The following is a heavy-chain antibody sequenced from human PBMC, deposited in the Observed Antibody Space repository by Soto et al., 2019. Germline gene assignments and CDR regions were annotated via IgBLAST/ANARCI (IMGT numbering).Heavy chain of an antibody. Sequence: PGGSLRLSGAASGFTFSTSWMSWVRQAPGKGLEWVANIKQDGSEKYYVDSVKGRFTVSRDNAKKSLYLQMNSLRAEDTAVYYCAREGHHYGSGYNYWGQGTLVTVSS. V-gene: IGHV3-7*01. CDR3: AREGHHYGSGYNY. J-gene: IGHJ4*02. CDR1: GFTFSTSW. D-gene: IGHD4-17*01. CDR2: IKQDGSEK.